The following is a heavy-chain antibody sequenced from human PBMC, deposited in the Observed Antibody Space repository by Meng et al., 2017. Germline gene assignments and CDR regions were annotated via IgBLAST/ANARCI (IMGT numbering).Heavy chain of an antibody. CDR2: IIPIFGTA. V-gene: IGHV1-69*01. CDR1: AVTLSSCA. D-gene: IGHD1-1*01. J-gene: IGHJ4*02. CDR3: AREGLGLVQLERHYYFDY. Sequence: HALRVEHARRVKKPRSAAKVSRHASAVTLSSCAISWVRQAHGQGLERMGGIIPIFGTANYAQKFQGRVTITADESTSTAYMELSSLRSEDTAVYYCAREGLGLVQLERHYYFDYWGQGTLVTVSS.